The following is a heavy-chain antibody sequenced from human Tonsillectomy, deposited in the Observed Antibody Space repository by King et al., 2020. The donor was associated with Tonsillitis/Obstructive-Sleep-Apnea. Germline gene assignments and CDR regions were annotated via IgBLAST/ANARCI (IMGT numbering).Heavy chain of an antibody. CDR2: IIPILGIA. CDR1: GGTFSSYA. CDR3: ARDRYSGSYILDY. Sequence: QLVQSGAEVKKPGSSVKVSCKASGGTFSSYAIGWVRQAPGQGLEWMGGIIPILGIANYAQKFQGRVTITADKSTSTAYMELSSLRSEDTAVYYCARDRYSGSYILDYWGQGTLVTVSS. V-gene: IGHV1-69*10. J-gene: IGHJ4*02. D-gene: IGHD1-26*01.